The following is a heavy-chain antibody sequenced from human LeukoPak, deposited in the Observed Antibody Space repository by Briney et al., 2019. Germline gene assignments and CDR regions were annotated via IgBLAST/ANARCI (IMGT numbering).Heavy chain of an antibody. V-gene: IGHV4-30-2*01. CDR1: GGSISSGDYS. D-gene: IGHD3-10*01. CDR2: VYHSGST. CDR3: ARVGHYYPGSGSYLGGFDY. Sequence: SETLSLTCTVSGGSISSGDYSWNWIRQPPGKGLEWIGYVYHSGSTYYSPSLESRVTISVDKSKNQFSLKLSSVTAADTAVYYCARVGHYYPGSGSYLGGFDYWGQGTLVTVSS. J-gene: IGHJ4*02.